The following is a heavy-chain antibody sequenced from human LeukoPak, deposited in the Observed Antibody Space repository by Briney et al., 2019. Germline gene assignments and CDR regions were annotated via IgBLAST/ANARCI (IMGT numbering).Heavy chain of an antibody. CDR3: TRDPRHFDS. D-gene: IGHD6-6*01. V-gene: IGHV3-48*04. CDR2: ISSSSSTI. Sequence: PGGSLRLPCAASGFTFSSYGMTWVRQAPGKGLEWVSYISSSSSTIYYADSVKGRFTISRDNAKNSLYLQMSSLRVEDTAVYYCTRDPRHFDSCGQGTLVTVSS. J-gene: IGHJ5*01. CDR1: GFTFSSYG.